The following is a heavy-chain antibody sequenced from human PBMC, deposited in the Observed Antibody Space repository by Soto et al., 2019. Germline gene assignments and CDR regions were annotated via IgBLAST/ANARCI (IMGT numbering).Heavy chain of an antibody. Sequence: EVQLVESGGGLVQPGRSLRLSCAASGFTFDDYAMHWVRQAPGEGLEWVSCISWNSGSIGYADSVKGRFTISRDNAKNSLYLQMNSLRAEDTALYYCAKGEGSSGYYSLFDYWGQGTLVTVSS. CDR3: AKGEGSSGYYSLFDY. D-gene: IGHD3-22*01. J-gene: IGHJ4*02. CDR2: ISWNSGSI. CDR1: GFTFDDYA. V-gene: IGHV3-9*01.